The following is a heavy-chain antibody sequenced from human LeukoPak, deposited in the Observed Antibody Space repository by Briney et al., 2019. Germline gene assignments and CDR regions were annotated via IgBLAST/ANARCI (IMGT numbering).Heavy chain of an antibody. CDR2: ISVSGDKT. D-gene: IGHD6-13*01. J-gene: IGHJ4*02. V-gene: IGHV3-23*01. CDR3: AKVDIAAAGTGVDY. Sequence: GGSLRLSCAASGFTFSIYDMTWFRQAPGKGLEWVSAISVSGDKTYYADSVKGRFTISRDNSKNTLYLQMNSLRAEDTAVYYCAKVDIAAAGTGVDYWGQGTLVTVSS. CDR1: GFTFSIYD.